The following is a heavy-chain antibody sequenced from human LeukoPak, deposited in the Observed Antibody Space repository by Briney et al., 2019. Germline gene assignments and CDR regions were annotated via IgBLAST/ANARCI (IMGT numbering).Heavy chain of an antibody. CDR1: GFTFSSYA. V-gene: IGHV3-23*01. CDR2: ISGSGGST. CDR3: AKPIAAAVGPFDY. Sequence: GGSLRLSCTASGFTFSSYAMSWVRQAPGKGLEWVSAISGSGGSTYYADSVKGRFTISRDNSKNTLYLQMNSLRAEDTAVYYCAKPIAAAVGPFDYWGQGTLVTVSS. D-gene: IGHD6-13*01. J-gene: IGHJ4*02.